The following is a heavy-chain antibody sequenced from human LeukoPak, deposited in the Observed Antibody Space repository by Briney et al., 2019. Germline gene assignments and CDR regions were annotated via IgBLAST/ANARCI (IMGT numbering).Heavy chain of an antibody. D-gene: IGHD5-12*01. CDR1: GYIFSGYW. CDR3: ARHLGVVATIGFSAGGMDD. J-gene: IGHJ6*02. Sequence: PGESLKICCNCGGYIFSGYWIRCVRQMPGKGLEWMGRIDPSDSYTNYSPSFQGHVTISADKSISTAYLQWSNLKASDTAMYYWARHLGVVATIGFSAGGMDDWGQGTTVTVSS. V-gene: IGHV5-10-1*01. CDR2: IDPSDSYT.